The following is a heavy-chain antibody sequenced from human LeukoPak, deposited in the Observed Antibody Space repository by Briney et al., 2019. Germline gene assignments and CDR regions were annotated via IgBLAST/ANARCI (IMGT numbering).Heavy chain of an antibody. D-gene: IGHD2-2*01. Sequence: SGTLSLTCAVSSGSIFRSNWWSWVRQPPGKGLEWTGQIFHSGSTSYSPSLKSRVTISVDKSKNQFSLRLTSVTAADTAVYYCARSPTKRVPEDYWGQGTLVTVSS. CDR2: IFHSGST. V-gene: IGHV4-4*02. CDR3: ARSPTKRVPEDY. CDR1: SGSIFRSNW. J-gene: IGHJ4*02.